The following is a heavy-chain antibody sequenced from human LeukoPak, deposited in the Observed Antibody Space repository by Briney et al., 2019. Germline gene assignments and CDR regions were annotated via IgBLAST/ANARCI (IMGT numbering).Heavy chain of an antibody. V-gene: IGHV3-21*01. Sequence: TPGGSLRLSCAASGFTFNRYNMNWVRRAPGKGLEWVPSISTSSSYIYYADSVRGRFTISRDNAKNSLYLQMNSLRAEDTAVYSCARGADGVSSNSRGWFDPWGQGTLVTVSS. CDR1: GFTFNRYN. D-gene: IGHD2-15*01. CDR2: ISTSSSYI. J-gene: IGHJ5*02. CDR3: ARGADGVSSNSRGWFDP.